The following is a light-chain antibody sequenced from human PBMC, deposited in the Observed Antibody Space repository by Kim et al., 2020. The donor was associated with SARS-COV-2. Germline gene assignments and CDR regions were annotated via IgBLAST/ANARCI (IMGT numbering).Light chain of an antibody. V-gene: IGLV3-19*01. CDR3: NSRDSSGNHLV. CDR2: GKN. CDR1: SLRSYY. J-gene: IGLJ2*01. Sequence: ALGQTVRITCQGDSLRSYYASWYQQKPGQAPVLVIYGKNNRPSGIIDRFSGSSSGNTASLTITGAQAEDEADYYCNSRDSSGNHLVFGGGTQLTVL.